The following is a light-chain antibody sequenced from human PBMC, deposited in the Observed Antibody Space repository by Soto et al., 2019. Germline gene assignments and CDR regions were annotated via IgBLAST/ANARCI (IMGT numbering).Light chain of an antibody. J-gene: IGKJ4*01. CDR2: DAS. Sequence: DIVLTQSPATLSFAPAQRATLSCTASQSASSYLAWYQQKPGQAPRLLIYDASNRATGVPAWFSGSGSGTDFTLTISSLQSEDFAVYYCQQYNSWPLTFGGGTTV. CDR1: QSASSY. V-gene: IGKV3-11*01. CDR3: QQYNSWPLT.